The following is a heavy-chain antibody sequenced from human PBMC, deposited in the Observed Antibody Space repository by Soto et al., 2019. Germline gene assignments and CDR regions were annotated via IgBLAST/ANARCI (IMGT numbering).Heavy chain of an antibody. J-gene: IGHJ4*02. V-gene: IGHV3-30-3*01. CDR2: ISYDGSNK. Sequence: PGGSLRLSCAASGFTFSSYAMHWVRQAPGKGLEWVAVISYDGSNKYYADSVKGRFTISRDNSKNTLYLQMNSLRAEDTAVYYYARETRGPFDYWGQGTLVTVSS. CDR1: GFTFSSYA. CDR3: ARETRGPFDY.